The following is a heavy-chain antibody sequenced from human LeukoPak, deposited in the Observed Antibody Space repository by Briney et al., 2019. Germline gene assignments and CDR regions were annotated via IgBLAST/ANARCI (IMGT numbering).Heavy chain of an antibody. Sequence: ASVKVSCKVSGYTLTELSMHWVRQAPGKGLERMGGFDPEDGETIYAQKFQGRVTMTRDTSISTAYMELSRLRSDDTAVYYCARNAGVYDSSGYYSVCPTPVYYYYMDVWGKGTTVTVSS. CDR3: ARNAGVYDSSGYYSVCPTPVYYYYMDV. D-gene: IGHD3-22*01. CDR1: GYTLTELS. J-gene: IGHJ6*03. CDR2: FDPEDGET. V-gene: IGHV1-24*01.